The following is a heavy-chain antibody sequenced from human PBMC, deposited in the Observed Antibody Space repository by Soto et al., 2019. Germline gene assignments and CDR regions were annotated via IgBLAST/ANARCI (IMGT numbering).Heavy chain of an antibody. Sequence: QVQLVQSGAEVKKPGSSVTVSCKASGDTFSNYAISWVRQAPGQGLEWLGGVIPIFGTVNYAQNFQDRLTITADESTSTAYLELSSLRSEDTAVYYCARGYLHASSLLEYCGLGTRVTVSS. J-gene: IGHJ4*02. CDR1: GDTFSNYA. CDR3: ARGYLHASSLLEY. V-gene: IGHV1-69*01. D-gene: IGHD3-10*01. CDR2: VIPIFGTV.